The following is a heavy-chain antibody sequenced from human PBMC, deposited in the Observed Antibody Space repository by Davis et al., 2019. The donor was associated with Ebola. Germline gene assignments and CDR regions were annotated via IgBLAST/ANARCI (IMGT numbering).Heavy chain of an antibody. CDR1: GFTFSSYA. CDR3: AKGHSGRDYYSAMDV. CDR2: VGNSVT. Sequence: PGGSLRLSCAASGFTFSSYAMHWVRQAPGKGLEWVSVVGNSVTYYAESVKGRFTISRDNSKNALYLQMNSLRAEDTAVYYCAKGHSGRDYYSAMDVWGQGTTVTVSS. D-gene: IGHD2-15*01. V-gene: IGHV3-23*01. J-gene: IGHJ6*02.